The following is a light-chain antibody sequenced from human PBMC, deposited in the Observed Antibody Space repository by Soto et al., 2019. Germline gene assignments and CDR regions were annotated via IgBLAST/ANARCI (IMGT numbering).Light chain of an antibody. V-gene: IGLV2-23*01. CDR3: CSYAGSRTVV. Sequence: QSALTQPASVSGSPGQSITISCTGTSSDVGSYNLVSWYQQHPGKAPKVMIYEGTKRPSGVSNRFSGSKSGNTASLTISGLQAEDEADYYCCSYAGSRTVVFGGGTQLTVL. J-gene: IGLJ2*01. CDR1: SSDVGSYNL. CDR2: EGT.